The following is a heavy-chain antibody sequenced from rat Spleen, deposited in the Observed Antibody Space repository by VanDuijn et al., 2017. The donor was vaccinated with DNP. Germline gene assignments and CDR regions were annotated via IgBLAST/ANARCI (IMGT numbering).Heavy chain of an antibody. CDR2: IIQDGSRN. CDR3: ARQSGYFDY. CDR1: GFTFSDYA. D-gene: IGHD4-3*01. Sequence: EVQLVESGGGLVQPGNSLKLSCAASGFTFSDYAMAWVRQSPKKGLAWVATIIQDGSRNYYRDSVKGRFTMSRANAKNTLYLQLDSLRSEDTATYFCARQSGYFDYWGQGVMVTVSS. J-gene: IGHJ2*01. V-gene: IGHV5S10*01.